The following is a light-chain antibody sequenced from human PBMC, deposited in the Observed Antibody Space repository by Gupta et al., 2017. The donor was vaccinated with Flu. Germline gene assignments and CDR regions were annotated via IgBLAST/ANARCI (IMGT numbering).Light chain of an antibody. CDR2: KAS. CDR1: QSLSSC. CDR3: QQYDSCSNS. Sequence: EIQMTQSPSTLSACVGDRVTITCRASQSLSSCLAWYQQKPGKAPNLLIYKASNLEIGVPSRFSGSGSGTDFTLTISSLQPDDFATYYCQQYDSCSNSFGGGTXVEI. V-gene: IGKV1-5*03. J-gene: IGKJ4*01.